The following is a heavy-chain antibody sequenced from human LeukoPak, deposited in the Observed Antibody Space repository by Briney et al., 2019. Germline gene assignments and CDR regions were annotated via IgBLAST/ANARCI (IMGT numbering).Heavy chain of an antibody. V-gene: IGHV4-61*02. J-gene: IGHJ4*02. CDR2: IYTSGST. CDR3: AGTVPAASFDY. CDR1: GGSISSGSYY. Sequence: SETLSLTCTVSGGSISSGSYYWSWIRQPAGKGLEWIGRIYTSGSTNYNPSLKSRVTISVDTSKNQFSLKLSSVTAADTAVYYCAGTVPAASFDYWGQGTLVTVSS. D-gene: IGHD2-2*01.